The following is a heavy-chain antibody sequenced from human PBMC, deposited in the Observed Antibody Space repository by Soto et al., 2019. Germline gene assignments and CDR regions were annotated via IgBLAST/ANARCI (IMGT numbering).Heavy chain of an antibody. CDR2: ISGSGGST. CDR1: GFTFSSYA. Sequence: GGSLRLSCAASGFTFSSYAMSWVRQAPGKGLEWVSAISGSGGSTYYADSVKGRFTISRDNSKNTLYLQMNSLRAEDTAVYYCAKDRTFFGSGYPRPVDYWGQGTLVTVS. J-gene: IGHJ4*02. V-gene: IGHV3-23*01. CDR3: AKDRTFFGSGYPRPVDY. D-gene: IGHD3-3*01.